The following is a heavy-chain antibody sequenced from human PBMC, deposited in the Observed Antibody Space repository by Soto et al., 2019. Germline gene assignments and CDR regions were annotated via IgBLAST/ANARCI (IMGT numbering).Heavy chain of an antibody. V-gene: IGHV1-69*01. CDR1: GGTFSSYA. CDR3: VKVSSMVRGVIDNWFDP. CDR2: IIPMYGPA. D-gene: IGHD3-10*01. J-gene: IGHJ5*02. Sequence: QVQLVQSGAEVKKPGSSVKVSCKASGGTFSSYAINWVRQAPGQGLEWKGGIIPMYGPAKYAQKFQGRVTITADESTSTAYMHLSSLRSEDTAVYYCVKVSSMVRGVIDNWFDPWGQGTLVTVSS.